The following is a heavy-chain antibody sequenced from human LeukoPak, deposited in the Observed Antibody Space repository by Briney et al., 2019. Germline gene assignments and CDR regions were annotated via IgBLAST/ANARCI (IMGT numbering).Heavy chain of an antibody. Sequence: GASVKVSCKASGYTFTGYYMHWVRQAPGQGLEWMGWINPNSGGTNYAQEFQGRVTMTRDTSISTAYMELSRLRSDDTAVYYCARDTFVIAAAGTLGYWGQGTLVTVSS. D-gene: IGHD6-13*01. CDR2: INPNSGGT. J-gene: IGHJ4*02. CDR3: ARDTFVIAAAGTLGY. CDR1: GYTFTGYY. V-gene: IGHV1-2*02.